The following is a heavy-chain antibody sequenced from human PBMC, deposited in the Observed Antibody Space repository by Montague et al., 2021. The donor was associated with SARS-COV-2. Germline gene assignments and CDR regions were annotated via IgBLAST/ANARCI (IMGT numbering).Heavy chain of an antibody. Sequence: SLRLSCAASGFTFSAYWMHWVRQAPGQGLEWVARIRADGTTTNYADSVKGRLTISRDNAQDTVYLHMTTLTAEGTAVYYCVRAFRNSFKWFDPWGQGTLVTVSS. CDR2: IRADGTTT. D-gene: IGHD6-13*01. V-gene: IGHV3-74*01. J-gene: IGHJ5*02. CDR1: GFTFSAYW. CDR3: VRAFRNSFKWFDP.